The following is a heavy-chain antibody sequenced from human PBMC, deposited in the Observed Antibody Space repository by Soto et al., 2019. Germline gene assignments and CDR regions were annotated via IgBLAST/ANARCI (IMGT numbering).Heavy chain of an antibody. V-gene: IGHV4-39*01. CDR2: IYSLGKT. J-gene: IGHJ4*02. D-gene: IGHD3-22*01. CDR3: ARQIYDSSGYYCAY. Sequence: QVQLQESGPGLVKPSETLSLTCTVSGGSISSSSYYWGWLRQPPGQGLEWLGTIYSLGKTYSNPSLKSRVTISVDKSKSQLFLKLSSVTAPDTAVYYCARQIYDSSGYYCAYWGQGTLVTVSS. CDR1: GGSISSSSYY.